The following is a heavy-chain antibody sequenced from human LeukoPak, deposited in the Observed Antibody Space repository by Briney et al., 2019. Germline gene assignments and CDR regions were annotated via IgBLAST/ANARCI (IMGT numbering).Heavy chain of an antibody. CDR2: VYPGDSHT. V-gene: IGHV5-51*01. J-gene: IGHJ6*03. CDR3: ARWDRRYSSSWSFYYMDV. CDR1: GYFFSDYW. D-gene: IGHD6-13*01. Sequence: PGESLKISCKGSGYFFSDYWIGWVRQMPGKGLEWMGIVYPGDSHTRYSPSFQGQVTISVDKSINTAYLQWSSLKASDSAMYYCARWDRRYSSSWSFYYMDVWGKGPRSPSP.